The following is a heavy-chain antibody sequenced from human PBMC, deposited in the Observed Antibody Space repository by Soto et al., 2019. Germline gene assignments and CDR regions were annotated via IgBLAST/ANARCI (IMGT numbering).Heavy chain of an antibody. D-gene: IGHD3-3*01. V-gene: IGHV3-30*14. CDR3: AKDYEGVFDS. CDR2: ISYDVRNE. CDR1: GFSFGGSG. J-gene: IGHJ4*02. Sequence: GGSLRLSCAASGFSFGGSGVHWARQAPGKGLEWVAFISYDVRNEYYADSVKGRFTISRDNSKNTLYLQMDSLRIEDTAIYYCAKDYEGVFDSWGQGTLVTVS.